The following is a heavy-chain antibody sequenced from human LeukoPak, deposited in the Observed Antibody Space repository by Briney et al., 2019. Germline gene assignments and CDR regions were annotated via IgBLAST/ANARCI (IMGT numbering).Heavy chain of an antibody. D-gene: IGHD6-13*01. J-gene: IGHJ6*02. V-gene: IGHV1-18*04. Sequence: ASVKVSCKASGYTFTTYGINWVRQAPGQGLEWMAWISPYNGNTNYDQSLQGRVTVTTDTSTSTAYMELRSLRSDDTAVYYCARDNTGYNYGMDVWGQGTTVTVSS. CDR2: ISPYNGNT. CDR3: ARDNTGYNYGMDV. CDR1: GYTFTTYG.